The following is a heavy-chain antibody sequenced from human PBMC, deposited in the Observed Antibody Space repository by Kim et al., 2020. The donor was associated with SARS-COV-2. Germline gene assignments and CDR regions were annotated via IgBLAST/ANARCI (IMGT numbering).Heavy chain of an antibody. CDR2: ISSSSSYT. D-gene: IGHD3-22*01. CDR1: GFTFSDYY. V-gene: IGHV3-11*05. CDR3: AREPSYYDSFSQFYMDV. J-gene: IGHJ6*03. Sequence: GGSLRLSCAASGFTFSDYYMSWIRQAPGKGLEWVSYISSSSSYTNYADSVKGRFTISRDNAKNSLYLQMNSLRAEDTAVYYCAREPSYYDSFSQFYMDVWGQGTTVTVSS.